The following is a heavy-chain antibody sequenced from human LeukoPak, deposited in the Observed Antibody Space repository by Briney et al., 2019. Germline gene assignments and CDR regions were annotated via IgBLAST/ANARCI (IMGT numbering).Heavy chain of an antibody. CDR3: VVGGSPGY. V-gene: IGHV3-74*01. CDR2: ISTDGYTT. CDR1: GFTFSSYG. Sequence: GGXLXLSXXASGFTFSSYGMHWVRQAPRKGLVWVSRISTDGYTTDYADFVQGRFTASRDNTKNTWSLEMNSLRAEDTAVYYCVVGGSPGYWGQGTLVTVSS. D-gene: IGHD2-15*01. J-gene: IGHJ4*02.